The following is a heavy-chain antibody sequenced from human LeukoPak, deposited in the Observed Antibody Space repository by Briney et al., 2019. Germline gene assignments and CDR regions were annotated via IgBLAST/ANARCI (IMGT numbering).Heavy chain of an antibody. CDR2: ISTYNTNT. J-gene: IGHJ4*02. CDR1: GYRFTNYG. V-gene: IGHV1-18*01. Sequence: ASVKVSCKASGYRFTNYGISWVRRAPGQGLQWMGWISTYNTNTNYAQKLQGRVTMTTDTSTSTAYMELRSLRSDDTAVYYCARDESSGSYGPNLDYWGQGTLVTVSS. CDR3: ARDESSGSYGPNLDY. D-gene: IGHD1-26*01.